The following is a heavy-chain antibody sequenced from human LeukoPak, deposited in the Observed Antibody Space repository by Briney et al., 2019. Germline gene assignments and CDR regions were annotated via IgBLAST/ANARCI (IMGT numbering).Heavy chain of an antibody. CDR1: GFTFSNAW. J-gene: IGHJ6*02. CDR3: TTDRRFLEWLEGYYYYGMDV. CDR2: IKSKTDGGTT. D-gene: IGHD3-3*01. V-gene: IGHV3-15*01. Sequence: GGSLRLSCAASGFTFSNAWMSWVRQAPGKGLEWVGRIKSKTDGGTTDYAAPVKGRFTISRDDSKNTLYLQMNSLKTEDTAVYYCTTDRRFLEWLEGYYYYGMDVWGQGTTVTVSS.